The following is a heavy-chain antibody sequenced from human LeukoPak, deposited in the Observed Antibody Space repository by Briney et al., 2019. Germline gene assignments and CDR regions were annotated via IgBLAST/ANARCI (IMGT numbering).Heavy chain of an antibody. Sequence: SETLSLTCAVYGGSFSGYYWSWIRQPPGKGLEWIWEINHSGSTNYNPSLKSRVTISVDTSKNQFSLKLSSVTAADTAVYYCARDTTGYWGQGTLVTVSS. J-gene: IGHJ4*02. CDR1: GGSFSGYY. CDR3: ARDTTGY. CDR2: INHSGST. V-gene: IGHV4-34*01. D-gene: IGHD1-26*01.